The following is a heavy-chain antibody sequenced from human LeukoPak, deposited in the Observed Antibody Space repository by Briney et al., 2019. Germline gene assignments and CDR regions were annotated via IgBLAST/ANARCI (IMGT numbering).Heavy chain of an antibody. V-gene: IGHV1-46*03. CDR1: GYTFTSYY. D-gene: IGHD3-3*01. CDR3: APAGPYEAASS. Sequence: ASVKVSCKASGYTFTSYYMHWVRQAPGQGLEWMGIINPSGGSTSYAQKFQGRVTMTRDMSTSTVYMELSSLRSEDTAVYYCAPAGPYEAASSWGQGTLVTVSS. CDR2: INPSGGST. J-gene: IGHJ5*02.